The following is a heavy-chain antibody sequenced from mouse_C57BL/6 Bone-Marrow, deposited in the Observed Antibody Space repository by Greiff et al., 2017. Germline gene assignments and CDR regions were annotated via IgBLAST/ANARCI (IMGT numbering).Heavy chain of an antibody. V-gene: IGHV1-63*01. J-gene: IGHJ2*01. CDR2: IYPGGGYT. D-gene: IGHD1-1*01. Sequence: QVQLQQSGAELVRPGTSVKMSCKASGYTFTNYWIGWAKQRPGHGLEWIGDIYPGGGYTNYNEKFKGKATLTADKSSSTAYMQFSSLTSEDSAIYYSARSKVYCGRRGVFDYWGQGTTLTVSS. CDR3: ARSKVYCGRRGVFDY. CDR1: GYTFTNYW.